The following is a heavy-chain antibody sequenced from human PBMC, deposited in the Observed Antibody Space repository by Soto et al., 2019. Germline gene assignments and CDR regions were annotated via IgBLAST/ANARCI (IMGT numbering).Heavy chain of an antibody. CDR2: IIPIFGTA. D-gene: IGHD3-22*01. Sequence: QVQLVQSGAEVKKPGSSVKVSCKASGGTFSSYAISWVRQAPGQGLEWMGGIIPIFGTANYAQKFQGRVTITADESTSTAYMELGSLRSEDTAVYYCARRERYYYDSSGYYPFDYWGQGTLVTVSS. J-gene: IGHJ4*02. CDR1: GGTFSSYA. CDR3: ARRERYYYDSSGYYPFDY. V-gene: IGHV1-69*01.